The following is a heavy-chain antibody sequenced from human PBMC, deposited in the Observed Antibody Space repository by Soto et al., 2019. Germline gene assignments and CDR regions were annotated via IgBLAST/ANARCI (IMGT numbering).Heavy chain of an antibody. J-gene: IGHJ4*02. Sequence: EVQLVETGGALIQPGGSLRLSGAVSGFSISNNYMFWVRQAPGKGLDWVSVIYTGGSAYYADSVKGRFTISRDSSKNMLYLQMHSLRDADTSGYYCAIDGGAWASGFGYWGQATLVTVSS. CDR1: GFSISNNY. D-gene: IGHD4-17*01. CDR2: IYTGGSA. V-gene: IGHV3-53*02. CDR3: AIDGGAWASGFGY.